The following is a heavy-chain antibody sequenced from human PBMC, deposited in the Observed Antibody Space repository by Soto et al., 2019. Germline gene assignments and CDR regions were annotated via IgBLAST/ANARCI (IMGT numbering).Heavy chain of an antibody. Sequence: QVQLVQSGAEVKKPGSSVKVSCKASGGTFSSYAISWVRQAPGQGLEWMGGIIPIFGTANYAPKFQGRVTITADESPRTAYMELSSLRSADTAVYYCAREFTMVRGVIDWFDPWGQGTLVTVSS. CDR2: IIPIFGTA. CDR1: GGTFSSYA. J-gene: IGHJ5*02. D-gene: IGHD3-10*01. CDR3: AREFTMVRGVIDWFDP. V-gene: IGHV1-69*01.